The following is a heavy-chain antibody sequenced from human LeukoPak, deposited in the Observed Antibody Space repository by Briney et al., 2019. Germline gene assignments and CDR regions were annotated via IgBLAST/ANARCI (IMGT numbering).Heavy chain of an antibody. CDR1: GFTVSTNY. Sequence: GGSLRLSCAASGFTVSTNYMSWVRQAPGKGLEWVSVIYSGDTTFYADSVRGKFTISRDNSKNTLYLQMNSLRAGDTAVYYCASILRSSSGYYFDYWGQGTLVTVSS. J-gene: IGHJ4*02. V-gene: IGHV3-66*01. D-gene: IGHD3-10*01. CDR2: IYSGDTT. CDR3: ASILRSSSGYYFDY.